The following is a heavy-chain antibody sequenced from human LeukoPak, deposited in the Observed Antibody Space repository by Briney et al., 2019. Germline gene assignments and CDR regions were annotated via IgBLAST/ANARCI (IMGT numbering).Heavy chain of an antibody. CDR3: ASGCSTSCPVDY. CDR2: IYYSGST. CDR1: GGSISSYY. J-gene: IGHJ4*02. Sequence: SETLSLTCTVSGGSISSYYWSWIRQPPGKGLEWLGDIYYSGSTNYNPSLNSRVTISVDTSKNQFSLKLSSVPAADTAVYYCASGCSTSCPVDYWGQGTLVTVSS. D-gene: IGHD2-2*01. V-gene: IGHV4-59*01.